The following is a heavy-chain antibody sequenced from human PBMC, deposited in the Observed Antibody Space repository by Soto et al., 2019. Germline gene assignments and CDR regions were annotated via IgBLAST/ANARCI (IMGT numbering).Heavy chain of an antibody. CDR3: ARHLDEYSSASGFDY. CDR1: GYSFSSHW. J-gene: IGHJ4*02. D-gene: IGHD6-6*01. CDR2: IYPGDSNI. Sequence: XDSLTISCKGSGYSFSSHWIGLVRQMPGKGLEWMGIIYPGDSNIRYSPSFEGQIDMSADRSINTAYLRLSSLKASDTATYYCARHLDEYSSASGFDYWGQGTLVTVSS. V-gene: IGHV5-51*01.